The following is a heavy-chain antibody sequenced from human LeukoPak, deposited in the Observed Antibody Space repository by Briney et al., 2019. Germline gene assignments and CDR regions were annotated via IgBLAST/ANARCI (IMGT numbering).Heavy chain of an antibody. CDR2: MNPNSGNT. V-gene: IGHV1-8*01. CDR3: ARGRGSGHKENWFDP. J-gene: IGHJ5*02. Sequence: ASVKVSCKASGYTFTTYDINWVRQATGQGLEWMGWMNPNSGNTDYTQKFQGRVTMTRNTSLSTAYMELSSLRSEDTAVYYCARGRGSGHKENWFDPWGQGTLVTVSS. D-gene: IGHD6-19*01. CDR1: GYTFTTYD.